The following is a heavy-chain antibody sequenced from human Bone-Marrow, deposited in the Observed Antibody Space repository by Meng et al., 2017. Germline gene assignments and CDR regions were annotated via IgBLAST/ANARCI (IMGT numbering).Heavy chain of an antibody. V-gene: IGHV4-61*02. CDR2: IYTSGST. Sequence: SETLSLTCTVSGGSISSGSYYWSRLRQPAGKGLEWIRRIYTSGSTNYNPSLKRLATISVDTSKNQFSLKLSAVTAADTAVYLCARVLTMIGHYLDYWGQGTLVTVSS. CDR3: ARVLTMIGHYLDY. D-gene: IGHD3-22*01. J-gene: IGHJ4*02. CDR1: GGSISSGSYY.